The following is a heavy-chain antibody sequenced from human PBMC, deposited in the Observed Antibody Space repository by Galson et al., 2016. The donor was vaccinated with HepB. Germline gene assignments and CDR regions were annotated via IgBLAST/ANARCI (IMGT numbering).Heavy chain of an antibody. Sequence: SETLSLTCTVSGGSISGYSWTWIRQSPGKGLEWIGYMYYSGSTYYNPSLKSRATISVDRAKNQFSLRLSSVTAADTAVYYCAREVHTPMDSDAFDIWGQGTMVTVSS. J-gene: IGHJ3*02. CDR2: MYYSGST. V-gene: IGHV4-59*12. CDR3: AREVHTPMDSDAFDI. CDR1: GGSISGYS. D-gene: IGHD5-18*01.